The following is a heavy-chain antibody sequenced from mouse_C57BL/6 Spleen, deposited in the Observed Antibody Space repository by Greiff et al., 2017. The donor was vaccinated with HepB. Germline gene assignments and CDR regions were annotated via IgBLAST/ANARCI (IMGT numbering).Heavy chain of an antibody. D-gene: IGHD1-1*01. V-gene: IGHV5-4*03. J-gene: IGHJ1*03. CDR2: ISHGGSYT. Sequence: DVKLVESGGGLVKPGGSLKLSCAASGFTFSSYAMSWVRQTPEKRLEWVATISHGGSYTYYPDNVKGRFTISRDNAKNNLYLQMSHLKSEDTAMYYCARGSGSSYYWYFDVWGTGTTVTVSS. CDR1: GFTFSSYA. CDR3: ARGSGSSYYWYFDV.